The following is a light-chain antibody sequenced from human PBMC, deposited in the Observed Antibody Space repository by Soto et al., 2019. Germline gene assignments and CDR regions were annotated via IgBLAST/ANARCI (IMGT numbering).Light chain of an antibody. J-gene: IGKJ4*01. CDR1: QSLLHSNGCNY. CDR2: LGS. Sequence: EIVMTQSPLSLPVTPGEPASISCRSSQSLLHSNGCNYLDWYLQKPGQSPQPLIYLGSIRASGVPDRFSGSGSGTNFTLKISRVEAEDVGVYYCMQGLETPPCTFGGGTKVEIK. CDR3: MQGLETPPCT. V-gene: IGKV2-28*01.